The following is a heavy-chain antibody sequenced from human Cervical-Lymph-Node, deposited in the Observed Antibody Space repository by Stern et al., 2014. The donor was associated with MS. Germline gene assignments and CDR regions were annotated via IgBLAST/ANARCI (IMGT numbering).Heavy chain of an antibody. CDR2: RTNVGRA. Sequence: EVQLEESGGGVIQPGGSLRLSCTASRFTVSRDYMTLVRQAPGKGLEWVSLRTNVGRAFYTDSVKGRFTISRDDSKNTVYLHMTSLRAEDTAMYYCARDTSSPERSDWWGQGTLVTVSS. D-gene: IGHD1-1*01. CDR3: ARDTSSPERSDW. CDR1: RFTVSRDY. V-gene: IGHV3-53*01. J-gene: IGHJ4*02.